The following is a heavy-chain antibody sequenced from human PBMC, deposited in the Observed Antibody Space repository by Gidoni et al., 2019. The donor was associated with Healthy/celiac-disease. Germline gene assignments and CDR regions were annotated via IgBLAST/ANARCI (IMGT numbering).Heavy chain of an antibody. J-gene: IGHJ4*02. CDR2: ISGSGGST. CDR3: AKDHYRYCSSTSCQYFDY. V-gene: IGHV3-23*01. CDR1: GFTFSSYA. Sequence: EVQLLESGGGLVQPGGSLRLSCAASGFTFSSYAMSWVRQAPGKGLEWVSAISGSGGSTYYADSVKGRFTISRDNSKNTLYLQMNSLRAEDTAVYYCAKDHYRYCSSTSCQYFDYWGQGTLVTVSS. D-gene: IGHD2-2*01.